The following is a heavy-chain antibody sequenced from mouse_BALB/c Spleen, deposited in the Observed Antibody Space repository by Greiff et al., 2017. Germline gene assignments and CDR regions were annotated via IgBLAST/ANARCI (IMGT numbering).Heavy chain of an antibody. CDR1: GYSFTSYY. D-gene: IGHD2-10*01. J-gene: IGHJ2*01. Sequence: QVQLQQSGPELVKPGASVKISCKASGYSFTSYYIHWVKQRPGQGLEWIGWIFPGSGNTKYNEKFKGKATLTADTSSSTAYMQLSSLTSEDSAVYFCASAYYGNPDYFDYWGQGTTLTVSS. CDR2: IFPGSGNT. CDR3: ASAYYGNPDYFDY. V-gene: IGHV1-66*01.